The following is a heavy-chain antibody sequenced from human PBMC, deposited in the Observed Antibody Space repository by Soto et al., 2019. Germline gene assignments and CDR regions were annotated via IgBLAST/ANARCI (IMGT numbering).Heavy chain of an antibody. CDR2: IKQDGSEK. V-gene: IGHV3-7*03. CDR1: GFTFSSYW. J-gene: IGHJ4*02. Sequence: GGALRLSCAASGFTFSSYWMSWVRQARGKGLEWVANIKQDGSEKYYVDSVKGRFTISRDNAKNSLYLQMNRLRDEDTAVYYCARGGCSSTSCLFDYWGQGTLVTVSS. CDR3: ARGGCSSTSCLFDY. D-gene: IGHD2-2*01.